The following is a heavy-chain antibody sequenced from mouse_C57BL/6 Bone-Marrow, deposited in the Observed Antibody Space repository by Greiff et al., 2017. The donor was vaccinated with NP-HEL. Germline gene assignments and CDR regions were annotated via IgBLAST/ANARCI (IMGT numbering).Heavy chain of an antibody. CDR1: GYTFTSYG. D-gene: IGHD2-1*01. J-gene: IGHJ3*01. V-gene: IGHV1-58*01. CDR3: TRCNYDGPCEY. CDR2: IYIGNGDT. Sequence: VQLQQSGAELVRPGSSVKMSCKTSGYTFTSYGIHWVKQRPGQGLEWIGYIYIGNGDTDYNEKFKGKATLTSDTSSSTAYMQLSSLTSEDSAIDYCTRCNYDGPCEYWGQGTLVTVSA.